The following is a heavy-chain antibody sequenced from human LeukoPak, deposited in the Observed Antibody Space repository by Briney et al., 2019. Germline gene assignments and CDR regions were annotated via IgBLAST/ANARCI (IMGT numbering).Heavy chain of an antibody. CDR1: GYTFTGYY. Sequence: ASVKVSCKASGYTFTGYYMHWVRQAPGQGLEWMGWINPNSGGTNYAQKLQGRVTMTTDTSTSTAYMELRSLRSDDTAVYYCARDLYGSGSPSPNWFDPWGQGTLVTVSS. CDR2: INPNSGGT. D-gene: IGHD3-10*01. CDR3: ARDLYGSGSPSPNWFDP. V-gene: IGHV1-2*02. J-gene: IGHJ5*02.